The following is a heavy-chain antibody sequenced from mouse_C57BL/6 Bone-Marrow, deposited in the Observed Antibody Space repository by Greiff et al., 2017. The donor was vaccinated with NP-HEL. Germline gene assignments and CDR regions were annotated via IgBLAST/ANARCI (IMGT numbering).Heavy chain of an antibody. CDR1: GYSFTGYY. D-gene: IGHD2-4*01. V-gene: IGHV1-42*01. CDR2: INPSTGGT. CDR3: AREGLRRPWFAY. Sequence: VQLQQSGPELVKPGASVKISCKASGYSFTGYYMNWVKQSPEKSLEWIGEINPSTGGTTYNQKFKAKATLTVDKSSSTAYMQLKSLTSEDSAVYYCAREGLRRPWFAYWGQGTLVTVSA. J-gene: IGHJ3*01.